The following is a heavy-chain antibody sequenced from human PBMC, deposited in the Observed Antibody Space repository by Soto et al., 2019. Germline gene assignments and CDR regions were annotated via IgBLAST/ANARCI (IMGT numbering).Heavy chain of an antibody. D-gene: IGHD5-12*01. J-gene: IGHJ6*02. V-gene: IGHV4-31*03. CDR2: IYYSGST. Sequence: SETLSLTCTVSGGSISSGGYYWSWIRQHPGKGLEWIGYIYYSGSTYYNPSLKSRVTISVDTSKNQFSLKLSSVTAADTAVYYCARDPGPYSGYDRVRSDVWGQGTTITVSS. CDR3: ARDPGPYSGYDRVRSDV. CDR1: GGSISSGGYY.